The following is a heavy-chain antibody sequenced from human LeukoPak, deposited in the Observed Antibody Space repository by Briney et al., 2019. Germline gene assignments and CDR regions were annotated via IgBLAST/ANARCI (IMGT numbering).Heavy chain of an antibody. CDR2: ISSSSYI. Sequence: PGGSLRLSCAASGFTFSSYSMNWVRQAPGKGLEWVSSISSSSYIYYADSVKGRFTISRDNAKNSLYLQMNSLRAEDTAVYYCAPFGGWELPVFDYWGQGTLVTVSS. J-gene: IGHJ4*02. V-gene: IGHV3-21*01. CDR1: GFTFSSYS. CDR3: APFGGWELPVFDY. D-gene: IGHD1-26*01.